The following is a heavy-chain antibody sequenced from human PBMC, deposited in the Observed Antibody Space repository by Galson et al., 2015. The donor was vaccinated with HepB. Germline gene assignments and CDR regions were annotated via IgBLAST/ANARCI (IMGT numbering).Heavy chain of an antibody. CDR1: GFTFSSYS. Sequence: SLRLSCAASGFTFSSYSMNWVRQAPGKGLEWVSSISSSGGYIYYADSVKGRFTISRDNAKNSLYLQMNSLRAEDTTVYYCAREVRGHDCFDSWGQGTLVTVSS. J-gene: IGHJ4*02. CDR2: ISSSGGYI. CDR3: AREVRGHDCFDS. D-gene: IGHD3-10*01. V-gene: IGHV3-21*01.